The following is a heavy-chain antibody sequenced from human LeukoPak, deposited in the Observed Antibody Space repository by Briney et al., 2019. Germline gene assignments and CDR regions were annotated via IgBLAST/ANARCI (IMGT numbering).Heavy chain of an antibody. Sequence: ASVKVSCKVSGYTLTELSMHWVRQAPGKGLEWMGGFDPEDGETIYAQKFQGRVTMTRDTSISTAYMELSRLRSDDTAVYYCARDSPYCGGDCYWNWFDPWGQGTLVTVSS. CDR2: FDPEDGET. CDR3: ARDSPYCGGDCYWNWFDP. V-gene: IGHV1-24*01. J-gene: IGHJ5*02. D-gene: IGHD2-21*02. CDR1: GYTLTELS.